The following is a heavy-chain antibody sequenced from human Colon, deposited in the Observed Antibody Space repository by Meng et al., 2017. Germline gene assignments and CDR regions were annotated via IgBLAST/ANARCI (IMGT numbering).Heavy chain of an antibody. V-gene: IGHV3-7*01. Sequence: GSLKISCAASGFTFSNYWMTWVRQAPGKGLEWVANIKQDGSERFYLDSVRGRFTISRDNAKNSLYLQMYSLRAEDTAVYFCARIGFCSGRTCYSGDYFDYWGQGSLVTVSS. CDR2: IKQDGSER. D-gene: IGHD2-15*01. CDR3: ARIGFCSGRTCYSGDYFDY. J-gene: IGHJ4*02. CDR1: GFTFSNYW.